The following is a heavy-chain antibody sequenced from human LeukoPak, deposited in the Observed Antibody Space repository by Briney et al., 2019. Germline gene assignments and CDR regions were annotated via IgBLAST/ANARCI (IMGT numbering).Heavy chain of an antibody. V-gene: IGHV3-33*01. D-gene: IGHD3-3*01. J-gene: IGHJ4*02. CDR2: IWYDGSNK. CDR3: ASPSWSGYYYYFDY. Sequence: GGSLRLSCAASGFTFSSYGMHWVRQAPGKGLEWVAVIWYDGSNKYYADSVKGRFTISRDNSKNTLYLQMNSLRAEDTAVYYCASPSWSGYYYYFDYWGQGTLVTVSS. CDR1: GFTFSSYG.